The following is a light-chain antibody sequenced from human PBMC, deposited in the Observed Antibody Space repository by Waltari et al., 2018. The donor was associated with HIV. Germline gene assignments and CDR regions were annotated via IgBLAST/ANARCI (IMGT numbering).Light chain of an antibody. CDR3: QQYNSKRT. CDR2: KAS. J-gene: IGKJ1*01. V-gene: IGKV1-5*03. Sequence: DIQMTQSPSTLSASVGDRVTITCRASQSISSWLAWYQQKPGKAPKLLIYKASSLESGVPTRVSGSGSETEFTLTISSLQPDDFATYYCQQYNSKRTFGRGTKVEIK. CDR1: QSISSW.